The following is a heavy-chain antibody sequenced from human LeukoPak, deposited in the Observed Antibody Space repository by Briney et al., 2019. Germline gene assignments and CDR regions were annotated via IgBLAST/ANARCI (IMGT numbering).Heavy chain of an antibody. CDR1: GYTFTGYY. CDR3: ARGRVVEDCSGGSCYHFDY. D-gene: IGHD2-15*01. J-gene: IGHJ4*02. CDR2: INPNSGGT. V-gene: IGHV1-2*02. Sequence: ASVKVSCKASGYTFTGYYMHWVRQAPGQGLEWMGWINPNSGGTNYAQKFQGRVTMTRDTSINTAYLELNSLTSEDTAMYYCARGRVVEDCSGGSCYHFDYWGQGTLVTVSS.